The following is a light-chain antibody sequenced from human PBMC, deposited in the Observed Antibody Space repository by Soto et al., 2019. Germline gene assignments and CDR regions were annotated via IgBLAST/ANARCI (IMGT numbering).Light chain of an antibody. CDR3: QQYGSSPWT. J-gene: IGKJ1*01. Sequence: IVMTQSACTLSVSPGAIATLSCRASQSVSSNLAWYQKKHGQAPRLLIYGASSRATGIPDRFSGSGSGTDLTITISRLQPEDFEVYYCQQYGSSPWTFGQGTKVDIK. CDR1: QSVSSN. V-gene: IGKV3-20*01. CDR2: GAS.